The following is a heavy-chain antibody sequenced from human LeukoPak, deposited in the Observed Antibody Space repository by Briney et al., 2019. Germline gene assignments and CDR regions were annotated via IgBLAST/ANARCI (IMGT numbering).Heavy chain of an antibody. Sequence: PSQTLSLTCTVSGGSISSGGYYWSWIRQHPGKGLEWIGEINHSGSTNYNPSLKSRVTISVDTSKNQFSLKLSSVTAADTAVYYCARAPLRYLWFDPWGQGTLVTVSS. CDR2: INHSGST. CDR3: ARAPLRYLWFDP. CDR1: GGSISSGGYY. J-gene: IGHJ5*02. V-gene: IGHV4-31*03. D-gene: IGHD4-17*01.